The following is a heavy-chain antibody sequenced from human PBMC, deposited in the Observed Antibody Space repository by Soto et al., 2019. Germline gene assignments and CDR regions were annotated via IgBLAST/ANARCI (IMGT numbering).Heavy chain of an antibody. CDR3: ARDMITFGGVIVREPTTFDY. D-gene: IGHD3-16*02. CDR2: ISSSSSYI. V-gene: IGHV3-21*01. J-gene: IGHJ4*02. CDR1: GFTFSSYS. Sequence: EVQLVESGGGLVKPGGSLRLSCAASGFTFSSYSMNWVRQAPGKGLEWVSSISSSSSYIYYADSVKGRFTISRDNAKNSLYLQMNSLRAEDTAVYYCARDMITFGGVIVREPTTFDYWGQGTLVTVSS.